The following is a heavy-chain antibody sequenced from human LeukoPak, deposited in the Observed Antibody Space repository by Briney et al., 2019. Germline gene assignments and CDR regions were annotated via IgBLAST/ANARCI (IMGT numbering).Heavy chain of an antibody. J-gene: IGHJ4*02. CDR2: INPNSGGT. CDR1: GYTFTGYY. CDR3: ARDTRYSGYALDY. V-gene: IGHV1-2*02. Sequence: ASVKVSFKASGYTFTGYYMHWVRQAPGQGLEWMGWINPNSGGTNYAQKFQGRVTMTRDTSISTAYTELSRLRSDDTAVYYCARDTRYSGYALDYWGQGTLVTVSS. D-gene: IGHD5-12*01.